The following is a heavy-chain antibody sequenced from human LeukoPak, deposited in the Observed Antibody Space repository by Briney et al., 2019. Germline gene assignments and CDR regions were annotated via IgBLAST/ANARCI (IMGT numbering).Heavy chain of an antibody. J-gene: IGHJ3*02. V-gene: IGHV1-2*02. Sequence: GGSVKDSCKASRYTFTGYYMHWVRPAPGQGLAWMGWINPNSGGTNYAQKFQGRVTMTRDTSISTAYMELSRLRSDDTAVYYCARDRAPFWSGYYSAFDIWGQGTMVTVSS. CDR1: RYTFTGYY. CDR3: ARDRAPFWSGYYSAFDI. D-gene: IGHD3-3*01. CDR2: INPNSGGT.